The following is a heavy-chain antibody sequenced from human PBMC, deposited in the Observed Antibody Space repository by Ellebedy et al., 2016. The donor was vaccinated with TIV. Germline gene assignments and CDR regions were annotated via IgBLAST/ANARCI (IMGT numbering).Heavy chain of an antibody. V-gene: IGHV3-30*18. Sequence: PGGSLRLSCAASGFTFSSYGMHWVRQAPGKGLEWVAVISYDGSNKYYADSVKGRFTISRDNSKNTLYLQMNSLRAEDTAVYYCAKDLRTPYWNWFDPWGQGTLVTVSS. CDR2: ISYDGSNK. CDR1: GFTFSSYG. J-gene: IGHJ5*02. CDR3: AKDLRTPYWNWFDP. D-gene: IGHD2-8*02.